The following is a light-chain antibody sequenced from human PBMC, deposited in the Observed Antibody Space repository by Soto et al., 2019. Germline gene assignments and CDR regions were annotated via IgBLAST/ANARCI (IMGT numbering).Light chain of an antibody. Sequence: EVVMRQSPATLSVSPGAGATLSCRASQGIGDTLAWYQHKPGQTPRLLSYDTSTRDTGVPTRVSGSRSGAEFTLTINSLQSEDFAVYYCQPSKNWPLTFGGGTKVEIK. CDR2: DTS. J-gene: IGKJ4*01. V-gene: IGKV3-15*01. CDR1: QGIGDT. CDR3: QPSKNWPLT.